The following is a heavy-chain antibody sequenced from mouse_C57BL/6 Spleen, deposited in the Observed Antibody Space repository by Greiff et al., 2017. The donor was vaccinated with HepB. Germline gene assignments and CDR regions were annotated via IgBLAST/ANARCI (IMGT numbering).Heavy chain of an antibody. CDR1: GYSITSGYY. Sequence: EVKLMESGPGLVKPSQSLSLTCSVTGYSITSGYYWNWIRQFPGNKLEWMGYISYDGSNNYNPSLKNRISITRDTSKNQFFLKLNSVTTEDTATYYCARGAYDGYYVWYFDVWGTGTTVTVSS. D-gene: IGHD2-3*01. J-gene: IGHJ1*03. V-gene: IGHV3-6*01. CDR2: ISYDGSN. CDR3: ARGAYDGYYVWYFDV.